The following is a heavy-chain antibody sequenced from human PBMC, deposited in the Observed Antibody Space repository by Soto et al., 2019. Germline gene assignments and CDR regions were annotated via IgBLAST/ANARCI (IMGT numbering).Heavy chain of an antibody. J-gene: IGHJ4*02. V-gene: IGHV3-23*01. Sequence: EVQLLESGGGLVQPGGSLRLSCAASGFTFSSYAMSWVRQAPGKGLEWVSAISGSGGSTYYADSVKGRFTISRDKSKNTLYLQMNSLRAEDTAVYYCAKGDDDSSGYYPFDYWGQGTLVTVSS. CDR2: ISGSGGST. D-gene: IGHD3-22*01. CDR1: GFTFSSYA. CDR3: AKGDDDSSGYYPFDY.